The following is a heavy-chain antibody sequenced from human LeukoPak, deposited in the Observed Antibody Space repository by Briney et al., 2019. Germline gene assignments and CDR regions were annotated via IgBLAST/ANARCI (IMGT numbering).Heavy chain of an antibody. Sequence: GGSLRLSCAASGFTFSSYAMNWVRQAPGKGLEWVSAISGDSRYIYYADSVKGRFTISRDNAENSLYLQMHSLRVEDTAVYYCARAPTVLVGYCSSSSCQADYWGQGTLVTVSS. D-gene: IGHD2-2*01. V-gene: IGHV3-21*01. CDR1: GFTFSSYA. CDR3: ARAPTVLVGYCSSSSCQADY. CDR2: ISGDSRYI. J-gene: IGHJ4*02.